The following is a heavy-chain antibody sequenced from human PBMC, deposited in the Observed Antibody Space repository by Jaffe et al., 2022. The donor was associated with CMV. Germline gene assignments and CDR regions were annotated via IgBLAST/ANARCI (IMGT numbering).Heavy chain of an antibody. Sequence: QVQLQQWGAGLLKPSETLSLTCAVYGGSFSGYYWSWIRQPPGKGLEWIGEINHSGSTNYNPSLKSRVTISVDTSKNQFSLKLSSVTAADTAVYYCARIGTPYYYDSSGHSVSNDYWGQGTLVTVSS. V-gene: IGHV4-34*01. CDR2: INHSGST. CDR3: ARIGTPYYYDSSGHSVSNDY. D-gene: IGHD3-22*01. CDR1: GGSFSGYY. J-gene: IGHJ4*02.